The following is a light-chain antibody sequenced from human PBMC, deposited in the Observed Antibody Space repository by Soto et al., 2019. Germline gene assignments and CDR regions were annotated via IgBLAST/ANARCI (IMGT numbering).Light chain of an antibody. J-gene: IGKJ1*01. Sequence: DIQMTQSPSTLSASVGDRVSITCRASQNIDDWLAWYQQKPGEAPKFLMYDASTVTSGVPSRFSGSRSGTEFTLTISSLQPDDFATYYCQQYKSHRTFGQGTKVDI. CDR2: DAS. CDR1: QNIDDW. V-gene: IGKV1-5*01. CDR3: QQYKSHRT.